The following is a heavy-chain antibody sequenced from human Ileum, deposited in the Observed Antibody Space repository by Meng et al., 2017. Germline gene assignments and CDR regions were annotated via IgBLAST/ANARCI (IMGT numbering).Heavy chain of an antibody. V-gene: IGHV3-13*01. CDR3: ARGVSGSYSFYYGMDV. CDR2: IGTAGDT. CDR1: GFTFSSYD. D-gene: IGHD1-26*01. Sequence: GESLKISCAASGFTFSSYDMHWVRQATGKGLEWVAAIGTAGDTYYPGFVKGRFTISRENAKNSLYLQMNSLRAGDTAVYYCARGVSGSYSFYYGMDVWGQGTTVTVSS. J-gene: IGHJ6*02.